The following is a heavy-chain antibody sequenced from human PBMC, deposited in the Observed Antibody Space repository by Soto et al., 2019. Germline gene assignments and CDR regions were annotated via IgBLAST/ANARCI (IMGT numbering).Heavy chain of an antibody. D-gene: IGHD2-21*02. CDR2: IYYSGST. Sequence: SETLSLTCTVSGGSISSGDCYWSWIRQPPGKGLEWIGSIYYSGSTYYNPSLKSRVTVSVDTSKNQFSLKLSSVTAADTAVYYCARHPSDFWFDPWGQGTLVTVSS. V-gene: IGHV4-39*01. J-gene: IGHJ5*02. CDR1: GGSISSGDCY. CDR3: ARHPSDFWFDP.